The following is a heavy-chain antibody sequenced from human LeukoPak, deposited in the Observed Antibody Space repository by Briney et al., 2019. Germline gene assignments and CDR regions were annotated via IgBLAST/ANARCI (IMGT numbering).Heavy chain of an antibody. CDR3: ARVPTIFGVDMYYFDY. Sequence: PSETLSLTCAVYGGSFSGYYWSWIRQPPGKGLEWIGEINHSGSTNYNPSLKSRVTISVDTSKNQFSLRLGSVTAADTAVYFCARVPTIFGVDMYYFDYWGQGNLVTVSS. D-gene: IGHD3-3*01. CDR1: GGSFSGYY. CDR2: INHSGST. J-gene: IGHJ4*02. V-gene: IGHV4-34*01.